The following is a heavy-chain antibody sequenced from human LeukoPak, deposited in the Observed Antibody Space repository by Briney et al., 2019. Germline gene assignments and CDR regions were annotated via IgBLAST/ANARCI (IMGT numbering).Heavy chain of an antibody. CDR1: AGSISSSNYY. V-gene: IGHV4-39*07. CDR2: IYYSGRT. J-gene: IGHJ4*02. D-gene: IGHD1-26*01. CDR3: ARWELLLDYFDY. Sequence: PSETLSLTCTVSAGSISSSNYYWGWIRQPPGKGLEWIGSIYYSGRTYYNPSLKSRVTISVDTSKKQFSLKLSSVTAADTAVYYCARWELLLDYFDYWGQGTLVTVSS.